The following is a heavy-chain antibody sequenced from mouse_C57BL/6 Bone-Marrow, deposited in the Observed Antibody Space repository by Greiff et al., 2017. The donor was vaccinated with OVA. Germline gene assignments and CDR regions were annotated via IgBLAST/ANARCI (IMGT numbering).Heavy chain of an antibody. V-gene: IGHV1-42*01. CDR1: GYSFTGYY. J-gene: IGHJ2*01. D-gene: IGHD2-1*01. CDR2: INPSTGGT. Sequence: LVESGPELVKPGASVKISCKASGYSFTGYYMNWVKQSPEKSLEWIGEINPSTGGTTYNQKFKAKATLTVDKSSSTAYMQLKSLTSEDSAVYYCASYGNYVGFDYWGQGTTLTVSS. CDR3: ASYGNYVGFDY.